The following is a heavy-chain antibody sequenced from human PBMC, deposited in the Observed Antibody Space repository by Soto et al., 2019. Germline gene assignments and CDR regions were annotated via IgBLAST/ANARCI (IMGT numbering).Heavy chain of an antibody. CDR2: IDRAGKI. D-gene: IGHD2-15*01. J-gene: IGHJ6*02. CDR1: GFTVRSNY. CDR3: ARDSGLIWGNYGMDV. Sequence: EVQLVASGGGLIQPGGSLRLSCAASGFTVRSNYMTWVRRSPGKGLEWVSVIDRAGKIYYADSVKGRFTTSSDNSQNTWFLQMNSLRAEDTAVYYCARDSGLIWGNYGMDVWGQGTTVTVSS. V-gene: IGHV3-53*01.